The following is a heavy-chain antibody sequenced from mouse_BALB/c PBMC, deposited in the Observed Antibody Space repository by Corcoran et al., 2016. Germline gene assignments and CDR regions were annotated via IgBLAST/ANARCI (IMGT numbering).Heavy chain of an antibody. CDR3: ARGRRDLMVVVPAAAPRGDY. CDR2: INHSGST. Sequence: VQLQQWGAGLLKPSETLSLTCAVYGGSFSGYYWSWIRQPPGKGLEWIGEINHSGSTNYNPALKGRVTRSVDTSKNQFSLKRSSGTAADTAGYYCARGRRDLMVVVPAAAPRGDYWGQGTLVTVSS. J-gene: IGHJ4*01. V-gene: IGHV3S1*01. D-gene: IGHD1-1*02. CDR1: GGSFSGYY.